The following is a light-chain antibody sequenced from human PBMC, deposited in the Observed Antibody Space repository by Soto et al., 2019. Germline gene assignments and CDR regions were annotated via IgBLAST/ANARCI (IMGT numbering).Light chain of an antibody. CDR1: QSISSF. Sequence: DIHMTQSPSSLSASVGDRVTITCRASQSISSFLNWYQQKPGKAPHLLIYAASSLRYGVPSRFRGSESGTEFTLTISSLQPEDFATYFCQQSYTTPWTFGQETKVEIK. CDR3: QQSYTTPWT. V-gene: IGKV1-39*01. J-gene: IGKJ1*01. CDR2: AAS.